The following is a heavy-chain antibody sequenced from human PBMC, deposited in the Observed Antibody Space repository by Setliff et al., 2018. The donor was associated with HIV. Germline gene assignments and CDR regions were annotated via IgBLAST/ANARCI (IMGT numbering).Heavy chain of an antibody. J-gene: IGHJ4*02. D-gene: IGHD6-6*01. CDR1: GGSISSSSYY. V-gene: IGHV4-39*01. CDR3: ARLVGGDSSSSFFFDY. CDR2: IYHSGGT. Sequence: SETLSLTCTVSGGSISSSSYYWGWIRQPPGKGLEWIGEIYHSGGTNYNPSLKSRVTISVDTSKRQFHLNVTSVTAADTAVYYCARLVGGDSSSSFFFDYWGQGTLVTVSS.